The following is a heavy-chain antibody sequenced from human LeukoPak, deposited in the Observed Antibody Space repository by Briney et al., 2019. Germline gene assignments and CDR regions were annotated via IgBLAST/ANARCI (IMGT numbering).Heavy chain of an antibody. CDR3: ASGGNMVRGVIDY. D-gene: IGHD3-10*01. CDR2: INHSGST. Sequence: SETLSLTCAVYGGSFSGYYWSWIRQPPGKGLEWIGEINHSGSTNYNPSLKSRVTISVDTSKNQFSLKLSSVTAADTAVYYCASGGNMVRGVIDYWGQGTLVTVSS. CDR1: GGSFSGYY. J-gene: IGHJ4*02. V-gene: IGHV4-34*01.